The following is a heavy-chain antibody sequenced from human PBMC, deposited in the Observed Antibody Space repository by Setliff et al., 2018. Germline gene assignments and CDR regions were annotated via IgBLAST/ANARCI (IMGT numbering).Heavy chain of an antibody. V-gene: IGHV3-15*01. CDR2: IKSKADGGTT. Sequence: GGSLRLSCAASGVTVSDAWMGWVRQTPGKGLDWVGRIKSKADGGTTDYAAPVKGRFTISRDDSENKVYLQMHSLRTEDTALYYCTTKRGFTYGSDYWGQGTQVTVSS. D-gene: IGHD5-18*01. CDR3: TTKRGFTYGSDY. J-gene: IGHJ4*02. CDR1: GVTVSDAW.